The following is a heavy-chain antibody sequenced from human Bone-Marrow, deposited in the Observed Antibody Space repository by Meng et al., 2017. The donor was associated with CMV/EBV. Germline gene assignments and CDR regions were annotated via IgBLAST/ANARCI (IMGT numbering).Heavy chain of an antibody. CDR2: ISAYNGNT. J-gene: IGHJ6*02. CDR3: ARDLLEWVTTYYYYYGMDV. D-gene: IGHD3-3*01. Sequence: ASVKVSCKASGYTFTSYGISWVRQAPGQGLEWMGWISAYNGNTNYAQKLQGRVTMTTDTSTSTAYMELRSLRSDDTAVYYCARDLLEWVTTYYYYYGMDVWGQGTTVTVSS. CDR1: GYTFTSYG. V-gene: IGHV1-18*01.